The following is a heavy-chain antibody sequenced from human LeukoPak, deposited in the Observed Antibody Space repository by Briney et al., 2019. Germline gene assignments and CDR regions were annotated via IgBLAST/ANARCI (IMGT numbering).Heavy chain of an antibody. CDR1: GYTFTGYY. CDR3: ARGDYVWGSYRYRVDY. Sequence: ASVKVSCKASGYTFTGYYMHWVRQAPGQGPEWMGWINPNSGGTNYAQKFQGRVTMTRDTSISTAYMELSRLRSDDTAVYYCARGDYVWGSYRYRVDYWGQGTLVTVSS. CDR2: INPNSGGT. J-gene: IGHJ4*02. V-gene: IGHV1-2*02. D-gene: IGHD3-16*02.